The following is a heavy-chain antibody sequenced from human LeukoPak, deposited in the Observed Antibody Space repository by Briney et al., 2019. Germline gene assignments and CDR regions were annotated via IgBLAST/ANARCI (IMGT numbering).Heavy chain of an antibody. D-gene: IGHD2-2*01. CDR1: GYTFTSYG. V-gene: IGHV1-18*01. J-gene: IGHJ5*02. CDR2: ISAYNGYT. Sequence: ASVKVSCKASGYTFTSYGISWVRQAPGQGLEWMGWISAYNGYTNYAQKLQGRVTMTTDTSTSTAYMELRSLRSDDTAVYYCARDVGSTSPNWFDPWGQGTLVTVSS. CDR3: ARDVGSTSPNWFDP.